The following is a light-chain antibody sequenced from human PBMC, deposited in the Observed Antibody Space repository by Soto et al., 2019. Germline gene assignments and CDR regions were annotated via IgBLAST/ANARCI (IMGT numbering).Light chain of an antibody. CDR2: SNN. V-gene: IGLV1-47*02. CDR3: AAWDDSLSGHYV. Sequence: QSVLTQAPAESGSPGQRATISCSGVSSNIGSNYVYWYQQLPGTAPKLLIYSNNLRPSGVPDRFSGSKSGTSASLAISGLRSEDEADYYCAAWDDSLSGHYVFGTGTKVTVL. J-gene: IGLJ1*01. CDR1: SSNIGSNY.